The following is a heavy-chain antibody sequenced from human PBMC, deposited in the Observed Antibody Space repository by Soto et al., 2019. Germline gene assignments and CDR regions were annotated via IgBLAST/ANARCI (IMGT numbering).Heavy chain of an antibody. CDR1: GGSISSGGYS. J-gene: IGHJ6*02. V-gene: IGHV4-30-2*01. CDR3: ARERTDYYYGMDV. D-gene: IGHD1-1*01. Sequence: SETLSLTCAVSGGSISSGGYSWSWIRQPPGKGLEWVGYIYHSGSTYYNPSLKSRVTISVDRSKNQFSLKLSSVTAADTAVYYCARERTDYYYGMDVWGQGTTVTVSS. CDR2: IYHSGST.